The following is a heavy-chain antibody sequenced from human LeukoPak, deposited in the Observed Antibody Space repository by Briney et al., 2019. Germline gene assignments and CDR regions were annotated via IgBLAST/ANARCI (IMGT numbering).Heavy chain of an antibody. CDR1: GGSISSYY. CDR2: IYYSGST. Sequence: SETLSLTCTVSGGSISSYYWSWIRQPPGKGLEWIGYIYYSGSTNYNPSLKSRVTISVDTSKNQFSLKLSSVTAADMAVYYCARQYDSSSWYYGGFDPWGQGTLVTVSS. J-gene: IGHJ5*02. V-gene: IGHV4-59*08. D-gene: IGHD6-13*01. CDR3: ARQYDSSSWYYGGFDP.